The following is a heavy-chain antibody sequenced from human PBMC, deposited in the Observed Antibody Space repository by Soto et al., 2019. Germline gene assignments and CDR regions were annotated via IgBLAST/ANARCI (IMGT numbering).Heavy chain of an antibody. CDR2: IKDDGSEK. V-gene: IGHV3-7*01. J-gene: IGHJ4*02. CDR3: ASGGYCSGGRCYRRNDY. CDR1: GFTFSGYW. Sequence: EVQLVESGGGLVQPGGSLRLSCAASGFTFSGYWMTWARQAPGKGLEWVAQIKDDGSEKFYVDSVKGRFTISRDNADNLLYLQMNSLRAEDTAVYFCASGGYCSGGRCYRRNDYWGQGTLVIVSS. D-gene: IGHD2-15*01.